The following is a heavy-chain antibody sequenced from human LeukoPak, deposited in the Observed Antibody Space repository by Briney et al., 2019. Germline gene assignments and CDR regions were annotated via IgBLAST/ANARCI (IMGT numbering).Heavy chain of an antibody. Sequence: SETLSLTCTVSGGSISSYYWSWIRQPPGKGLEWIGYIYYSGSTNYNPSLKSRVTISVDTSKNQFSLKLSSVTAADMAVYYCARSYGSGSYTFDYWGQGTLVTVSS. CDR3: ARSYGSGSYTFDY. J-gene: IGHJ4*02. CDR2: IYYSGST. D-gene: IGHD3-10*01. V-gene: IGHV4-59*01. CDR1: GGSISSYY.